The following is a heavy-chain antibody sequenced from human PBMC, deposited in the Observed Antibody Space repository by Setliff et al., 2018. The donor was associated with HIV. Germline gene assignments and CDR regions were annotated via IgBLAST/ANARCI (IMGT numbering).Heavy chain of an antibody. Sequence: PSETLSLTCAVYGGSFSGYYWSWIRQTPGKGPEWIGEINQSGNTNYNPSLKSRVTISLDTSKKQFSLNLRSMTAADTSVYYCARHLAEAGPYGFSRVHGAVNYWGQGTLVTVSS. D-gene: IGHD3-10*01. CDR2: INQSGNT. J-gene: IGHJ4*02. V-gene: IGHV4-34*01. CDR3: ARHLAEAGPYGFSRVHGAVNY. CDR1: GGSFSGYY.